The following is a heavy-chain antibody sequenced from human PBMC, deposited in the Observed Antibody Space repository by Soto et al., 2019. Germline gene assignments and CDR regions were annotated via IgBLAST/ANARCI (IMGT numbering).Heavy chain of an antibody. CDR2: IIPIFGTA. CDR1: GGTFSSYA. CDR3: AIDRAAAGKGYYYYGMDV. Sequence: ASVKVSRKASGGTFSSYAISWVRQAPGQGLAWMGGIIPIFGTANYAQKFQGRVTMTADESTSTAYMELSSLRSEDTAVYYCAIDRAAAGKGYYYYGMDVWGQGTTVTVSS. V-gene: IGHV1-69*01. J-gene: IGHJ6*02. D-gene: IGHD6-13*01.